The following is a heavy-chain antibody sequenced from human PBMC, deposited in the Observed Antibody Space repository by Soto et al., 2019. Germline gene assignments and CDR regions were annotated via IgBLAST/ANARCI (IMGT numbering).Heavy chain of an antibody. Sequence: QVQLVQSGAEVKKPGASVKVSCKASGYTFTNYFMYWVRQAPGQGLEWMGIINPSGGSTSYAQKFQGSVTMTRDTSTSTVYMELSSLRSEDTAVYYCARLKNDALDIWGQGTMVTVSS. V-gene: IGHV1-46*03. CDR1: GYTFTNYF. CDR3: ARLKNDALDI. J-gene: IGHJ3*02. CDR2: INPSGGST.